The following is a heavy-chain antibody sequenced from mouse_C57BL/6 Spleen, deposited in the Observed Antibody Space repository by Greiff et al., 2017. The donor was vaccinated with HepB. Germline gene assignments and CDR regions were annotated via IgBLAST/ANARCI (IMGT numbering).Heavy chain of an antibody. J-gene: IGHJ4*01. CDR3: ARLGGNYLYAMDY. V-gene: IGHV1-59*01. CDR1: GYTFTSYW. D-gene: IGHD2-1*01. Sequence: QVQLQQPGAELVRPGTSVKLSCKASGYTFTSYWMHWVKQRPGQGLEWIGVIDPSDSYTNYNQKFKGKATLTVDTSSSTAYMQLSSLTSEDSAVYYCARLGGNYLYAMDYWGQGTSVTVSS. CDR2: IDPSDSYT.